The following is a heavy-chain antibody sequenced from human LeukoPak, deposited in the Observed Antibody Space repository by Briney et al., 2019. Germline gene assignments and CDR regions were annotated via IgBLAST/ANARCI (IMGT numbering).Heavy chain of an antibody. D-gene: IGHD3-22*01. V-gene: IGHV3-23*01. CDR2: IXGSCVST. Sequence: RQAPGKGXXXXXXIXGSCVSTYYADSVKGRFTISRDNSKNTLYLQMNSLRAEDTAVYYCAKAGITMIVVVSKYFQHWGQGTLVTVSS. J-gene: IGHJ1*01. CDR3: AKAGITMIVVVSKYFQH.